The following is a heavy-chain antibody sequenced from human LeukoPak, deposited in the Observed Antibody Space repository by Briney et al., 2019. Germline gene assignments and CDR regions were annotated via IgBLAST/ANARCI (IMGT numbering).Heavy chain of an antibody. D-gene: IGHD6-19*01. CDR1: GYTLTELS. V-gene: IGHV1-24*01. Sequence: WAAVRVSFKVSGYTLTELSMHWVRPAPGKGGGWVGGFDPEDRETIYAQKFQGRLTMTEDTSTDPAYMELSSLRSEDTAVYYCATTSGWYGFFDYWGQGTLVTVSS. CDR3: ATTSGWYGFFDY. CDR2: FDPEDRET. J-gene: IGHJ4*02.